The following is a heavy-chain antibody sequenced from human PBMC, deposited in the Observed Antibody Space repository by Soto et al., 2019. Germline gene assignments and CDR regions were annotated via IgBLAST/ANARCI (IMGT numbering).Heavy chain of an antibody. CDR3: VRERAPFDAFDI. CDR2: IWSNGRNT. V-gene: IGHV3-33*08. Sequence: GGSLRLSCAASGFTFSSYAMSWVRQAPGKGLEWVAVIWSNGRNTYYADSVEGRFTFPRDNSRNTLYLQMNSLRVEDTAVYYCVRERAPFDAFDIWGQGTMVTVSS. CDR1: GFTFSSYA. J-gene: IGHJ3*02.